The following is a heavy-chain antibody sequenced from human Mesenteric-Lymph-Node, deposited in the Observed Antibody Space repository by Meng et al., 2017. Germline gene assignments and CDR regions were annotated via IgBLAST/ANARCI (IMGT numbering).Heavy chain of an antibody. CDR2: ISSSSSYI. Sequence: GESLKISCAASGFTFSSYSMNWVRQAPGKGLEWVSSISSSSSYIYYADSVKGRFTISRDNAKNSLYLQMNSLRAEDTAVYYCAKDMASIAAAGQGIWGQGTLVTVSS. J-gene: IGHJ4*02. CDR1: GFTFSSYS. V-gene: IGHV3-21*01. CDR3: AKDMASIAAAGQGI. D-gene: IGHD6-13*01.